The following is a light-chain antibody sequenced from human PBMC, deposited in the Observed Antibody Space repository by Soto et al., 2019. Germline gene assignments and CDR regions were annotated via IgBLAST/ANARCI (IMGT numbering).Light chain of an antibody. Sequence: EIVLTQSPGTLSLSPGERATLSCRASQSVSSNYLAWYQQNPGQAPRLLIYGASSRATGIPDRFSGSGSKTDFTLTISRLEPEDFAVYYCQQYGSSPFAFGPGTKVEIK. CDR3: QQYGSSPFA. CDR1: QSVSSNY. V-gene: IGKV3-20*01. CDR2: GAS. J-gene: IGKJ3*01.